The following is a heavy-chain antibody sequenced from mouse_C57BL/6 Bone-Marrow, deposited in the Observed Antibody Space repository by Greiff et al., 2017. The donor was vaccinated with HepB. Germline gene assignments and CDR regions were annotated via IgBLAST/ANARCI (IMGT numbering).Heavy chain of an antibody. CDR3: ARSIYDGDYEGAMDY. D-gene: IGHD2-3*01. Sequence: VQVVESDAELVKPGASVKISCKVSGYTFTDHTIHWMKQRPEQGLEWIGYIYPRDGSTKYNEKFKGKATLTADKSSSTAYMQINSLTSEDSAVYFCARSIYDGDYEGAMDYWGQGTSVTVSS. J-gene: IGHJ4*01. CDR2: IYPRDGST. V-gene: IGHV1-78*01. CDR1: GYTFTDHT.